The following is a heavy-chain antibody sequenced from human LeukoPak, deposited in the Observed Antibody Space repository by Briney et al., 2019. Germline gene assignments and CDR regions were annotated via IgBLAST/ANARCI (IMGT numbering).Heavy chain of an antibody. V-gene: IGHV3-30-3*01. CDR2: ISYDGSNK. Sequence: GSLRLSCAASGFTFSSYAMHWVRQAPGKGLEWVAVISYDGSNKYYADSVKGRFTISRDNSKNTLYLQMNSLRAEDTAVYYCARDPNQSFDYWGQGTLVTVSS. CDR3: ARDPNQSFDY. D-gene: IGHD1-14*01. J-gene: IGHJ4*02. CDR1: GFTFSSYA.